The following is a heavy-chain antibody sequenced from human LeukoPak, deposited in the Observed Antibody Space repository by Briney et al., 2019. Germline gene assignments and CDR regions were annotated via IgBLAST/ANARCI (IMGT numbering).Heavy chain of an antibody. V-gene: IGHV1-2*04. D-gene: IGHD3-10*01. Sequence: ASVKVSCKASGYTFTGYYMHWVRQAPGQGLEWMGWINPNSGGTNYAQKFQGWVTMTRDTSISTAYMELSRLRSDDTAVYYCARVRSGGTYDAFDIWGQGTMVTVSS. CDR2: INPNSGGT. CDR1: GYTFTGYY. J-gene: IGHJ3*02. CDR3: ARVRSGGTYDAFDI.